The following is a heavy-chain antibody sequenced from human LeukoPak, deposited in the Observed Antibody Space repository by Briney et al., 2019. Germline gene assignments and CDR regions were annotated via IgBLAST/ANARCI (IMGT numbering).Heavy chain of an antibody. CDR3: ATLPAFTIFGVAPDY. D-gene: IGHD3-3*01. CDR1: GFTFSSYS. Sequence: GGSLRLSCAASGFTFSSYSMNWVRQAPGKGLEWVSSISSSSSYIYYADSVKGRFTISRDNAKNSLYLQMNSLRAEDTAVYYCATLPAFTIFGVAPDYWGQGTLVTVSS. CDR2: ISSSSSYI. J-gene: IGHJ4*02. V-gene: IGHV3-21*01.